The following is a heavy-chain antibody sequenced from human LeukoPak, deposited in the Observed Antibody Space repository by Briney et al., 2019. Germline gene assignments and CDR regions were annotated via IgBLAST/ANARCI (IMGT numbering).Heavy chain of an antibody. J-gene: IGHJ4*02. V-gene: IGHV5-51*01. CDR3: ARVGQVDIVATNHLWIGYFDY. CDR2: IYPGDSDT. Sequence: VESLKISCKGSGYSFTSYWIGWVRQMPGKGLEWMGIIYPGDSDTRYSPSFQGQVTISADKSISTAYLQWSSLKASDTAMYYCARVGQVDIVATNHLWIGYFDYWGQGTLVTVSS. CDR1: GYSFTSYW. D-gene: IGHD5-12*01.